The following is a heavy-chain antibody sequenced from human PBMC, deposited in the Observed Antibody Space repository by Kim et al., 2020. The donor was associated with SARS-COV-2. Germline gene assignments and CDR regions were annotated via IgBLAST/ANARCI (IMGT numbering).Heavy chain of an antibody. V-gene: IGHV3-48*03. CDR3: ASLFTIPRPGFAP. Sequence: VKGRLPLSRDNAKNPLYLQMNSLRAEETAVYYCASLFTIPRPGFAPWGQGTLVTVSS. D-gene: IGHD3-3*01. J-gene: IGHJ5*02.